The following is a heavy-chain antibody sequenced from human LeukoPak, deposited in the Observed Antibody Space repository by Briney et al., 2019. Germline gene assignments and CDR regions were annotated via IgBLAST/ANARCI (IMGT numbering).Heavy chain of an antibody. J-gene: IGHJ4*02. CDR2: ISGSGGST. CDR3: ARGTRDKDSSIAARLLFGVNY. Sequence: GGSLRLSCAASGFTFSSYAMSWVRQAPGKGLEWVSAISGSGGSTYYADSVKGRFTISRDNSKNTLYLQMNSLRAEDTAVYYCARGTRDKDSSIAARLLFGVNYWGQGTLVTVSS. CDR1: GFTFSSYA. V-gene: IGHV3-23*01. D-gene: IGHD6-6*01.